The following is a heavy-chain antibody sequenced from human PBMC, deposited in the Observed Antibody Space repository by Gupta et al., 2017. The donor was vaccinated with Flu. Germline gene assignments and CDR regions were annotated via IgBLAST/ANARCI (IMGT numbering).Heavy chain of an antibody. CDR3: ARGKLRWTGFIVVVPAAIRDNWFDP. D-gene: IGHD2-2*02. V-gene: IGHV4-34*01. J-gene: IGHJ5*02. CDR1: GGSFGGFY. Sequence: QVQLQQLGAGLLKPSETLSPTCAVYGGSFGGFYCSWICQPPGKRLEWIGEIQHSGRPNYNPSLKSRVTISVDTSKNQFSLKLSSVTAADTAVYYCARGKLRWTGFIVVVPAAIRDNWFDPWGQGTLVTVSS. CDR2: IQHSGRP.